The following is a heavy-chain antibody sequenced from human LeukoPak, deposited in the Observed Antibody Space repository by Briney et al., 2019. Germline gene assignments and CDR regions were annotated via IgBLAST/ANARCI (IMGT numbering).Heavy chain of an antibody. CDR1: GFTFGDHA. V-gene: IGHV3-49*04. D-gene: IGHD4-23*01. CDR3: TRGVSMTTVVTGVPDAFDI. J-gene: IGHJ3*02. Sequence: GRSLRRSCTASGFTFGDHAMSWVRQAPGKGLEWVGFIRTKAYGGTTEYAASVKGRFTISRDDSKSIAYLQMNSLKTEDTAVYYCTRGVSMTTVVTGVPDAFDIWGQGTMVTVSS. CDR2: IRTKAYGGTT.